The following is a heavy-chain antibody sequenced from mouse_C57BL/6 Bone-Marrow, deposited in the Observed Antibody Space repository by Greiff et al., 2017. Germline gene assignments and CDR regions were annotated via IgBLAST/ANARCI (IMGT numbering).Heavy chain of an antibody. CDR2: IQPNSGST. V-gene: IGHV1-64*01. CDR1: GYTFTSYW. J-gene: IGHJ1*03. Sequence: QVQLQQPGAELVKPGASVKLSCKASGYTFTSYWMHWVKQRPGQGLEWIGMIQPNSGSTNYNEKFKSKATLTVDKSSSTAYMQLSSLTSEDSAVYYCARDYAWYFDVWGTGTTVTVSS. D-gene: IGHD2-4*01. CDR3: ARDYAWYFDV.